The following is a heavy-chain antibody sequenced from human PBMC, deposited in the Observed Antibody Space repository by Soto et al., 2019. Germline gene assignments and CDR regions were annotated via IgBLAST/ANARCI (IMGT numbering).Heavy chain of an antibody. CDR2: IYYSGST. J-gene: IGHJ5*02. CDR1: GGSVSSGSYY. V-gene: IGHV4-61*01. D-gene: IGHD6-13*01. CDR3: ARGGAAAGGNWFDP. Sequence: QVQLQESGPGLVKPSETLSLTCTVSGGSVSSGSYYWSWIRQPPGKGLEWIGYIYYSGSTNYNPSLKSRVTIPVDTSKNQFSLKLSSVTAADTAVYYCARGGAAAGGNWFDPWGQGTLVTVSS.